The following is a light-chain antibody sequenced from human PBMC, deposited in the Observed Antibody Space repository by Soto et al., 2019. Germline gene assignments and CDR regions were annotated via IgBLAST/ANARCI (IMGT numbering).Light chain of an antibody. CDR1: DDIRNY. J-gene: IGKJ2*01. Sequence: IQMTQSPSSLSAFVGDRVTITCQASDDIRNYLNWYQQKPGKAPKLLIFDASNLETGVPSRFSGRGSGTDFALTITDLQPEDFATYYCQQYDDLLRATFGQGTKL. CDR3: QQYDDLLRAT. V-gene: IGKV1-33*01. CDR2: DAS.